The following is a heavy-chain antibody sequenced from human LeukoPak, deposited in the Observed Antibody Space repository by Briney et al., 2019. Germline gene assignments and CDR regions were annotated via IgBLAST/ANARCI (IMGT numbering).Heavy chain of an antibody. V-gene: IGHV4-59*01. CDR1: GGSISSYY. D-gene: IGHD2-21*01. CDR3: ASGHYSIAGDWSLLH. Sequence: PSETLSLTCTVSGGSISSYYWSWIRQPPGKGLEWIGYIYYSGSTNYNPSLKSRVTISVDTSKNQFSLKLSSVTAADTAVYYCASGHYSIAGDWSLLHWGQGTLVTVSS. CDR2: IYYSGST. J-gene: IGHJ4*02.